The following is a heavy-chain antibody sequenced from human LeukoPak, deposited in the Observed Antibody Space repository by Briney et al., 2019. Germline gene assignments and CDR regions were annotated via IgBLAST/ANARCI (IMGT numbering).Heavy chain of an antibody. J-gene: IGHJ5*02. Sequence: ASVKVSCKASGYTFTDYYMHWVRQAPGQGLEWMGWINPNSGGTNYAQKFQVWVTMTRDTSTSTAYMELSRLRSDDTAVYFCARGPKTRVVTDIVRWLDPWGQGTLVTVSS. D-gene: IGHD2-21*02. CDR1: GYTFTDYY. CDR2: INPNSGGT. CDR3: ARGPKTRVVTDIVRWLDP. V-gene: IGHV1-2*04.